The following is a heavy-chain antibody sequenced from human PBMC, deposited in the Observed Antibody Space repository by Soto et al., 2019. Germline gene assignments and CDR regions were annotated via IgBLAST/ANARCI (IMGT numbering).Heavy chain of an antibody. CDR2: ITSNGGNT. V-gene: IGHV3-64*01. CDR1: GFTFSSYA. D-gene: IGHD2-21*01. Sequence: EVQLVESGGGLVQPGGSLRLSCAASGFTFSSYAMHWVRQAPGKGLEYVSAITSNGGNTDYASSVKGRFTISRDNSKNTRYLQMGCMRAEDMAVYYCARRIPFGYGMDVWGQGTTVTVSS. CDR3: ARRIPFGYGMDV. J-gene: IGHJ6*02.